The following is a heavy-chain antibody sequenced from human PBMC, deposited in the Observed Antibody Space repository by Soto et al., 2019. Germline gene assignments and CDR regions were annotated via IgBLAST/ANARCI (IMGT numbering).Heavy chain of an antibody. J-gene: IGHJ3*02. V-gene: IGHV5-51*01. CDR1: GYSFSTYW. CDR3: ARPWAVGATHAFDI. Sequence: PGESLNISCRGSGYSFSTYWIAWVRQMPGKGLEWMGIIYPEDSDTRYSPSFQGQVTISADKSISTAYLQWISLRASDTAMYYCARPWAVGATHAFDIWGLGTMVTVSS. D-gene: IGHD1-26*01. CDR2: IYPEDSDT.